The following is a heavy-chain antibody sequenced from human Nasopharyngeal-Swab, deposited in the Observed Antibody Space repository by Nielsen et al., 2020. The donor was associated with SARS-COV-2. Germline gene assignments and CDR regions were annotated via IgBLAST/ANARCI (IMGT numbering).Heavy chain of an antibody. J-gene: IGHJ4*02. V-gene: IGHV4-38-2*02. CDR3: ARDGYGDYGLDY. D-gene: IGHD4-17*01. Sequence: WIRQPPGKGLEWIGSIYHSGSTYYNPSLKSRVTISVDTSKNQFSLKLSSVTAADTAVYYCARDGYGDYGLDYWGQGTLVTV. CDR2: IYHSGST.